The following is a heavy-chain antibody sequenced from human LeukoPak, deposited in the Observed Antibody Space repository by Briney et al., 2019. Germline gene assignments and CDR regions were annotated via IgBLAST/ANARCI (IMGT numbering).Heavy chain of an antibody. CDR2: ISYDGSNK. CDR3: ARARYYDSSGYLDY. D-gene: IGHD3-22*01. Sequence: GGSLRLSCAASGFTFSSYAMHWVRQAPGKGLEWVAVISYDGSNKYYADSVKGRFTISRDNSKNTLYLQMNSLRAEDTAVYYCARARYYDSSGYLDYWGQGTLATVSS. CDR1: GFTFSSYA. J-gene: IGHJ4*02. V-gene: IGHV3-30-3*01.